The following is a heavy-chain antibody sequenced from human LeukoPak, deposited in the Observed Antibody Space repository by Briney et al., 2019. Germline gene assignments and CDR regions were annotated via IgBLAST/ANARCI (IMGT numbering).Heavy chain of an antibody. D-gene: IGHD2-15*01. CDR3: ARFPLRCSGGSCYWATGNWFDP. CDR2: INHSGST. CDR1: GGSFSGYY. V-gene: IGHV4-34*01. J-gene: IGHJ5*02. Sequence: PSETLSLTCAVYGGSFSGYYWSWIRQPPGKGLEWIGEINHSGSTNYNPSLKSRVTISVDTSKNQFSLKLSSVTAADTAVYYCARFPLRCSGGSCYWATGNWFDPWGQGTLVTVSS.